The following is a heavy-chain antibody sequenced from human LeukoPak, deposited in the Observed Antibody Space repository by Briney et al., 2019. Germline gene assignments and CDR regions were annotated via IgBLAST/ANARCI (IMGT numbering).Heavy chain of an antibody. J-gene: IGHJ3*02. Sequence: GGSLRLSCAASGFTFGDYGMSWVRQAPGKGLEWVSGINWNGGSTGYADSVKGRFTISRDNAKDSLYLQMNSLRAEDTALYYCARDGGYDILTGDPRGAFDIWGQGTMVTVSS. CDR2: INWNGGST. CDR3: ARDGGYDILTGDPRGAFDI. CDR1: GFTFGDYG. V-gene: IGHV3-20*04. D-gene: IGHD3-9*01.